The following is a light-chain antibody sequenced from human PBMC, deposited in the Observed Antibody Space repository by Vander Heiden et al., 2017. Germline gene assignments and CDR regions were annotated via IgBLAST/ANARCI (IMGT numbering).Light chain of an antibody. CDR3: QQYYSTPWT. J-gene: IGKJ1*01. CDR1: QSVLYSSNNKNY. Sequence: DIVMTQSPASLAVSLGERATINCKSSQSVLYSSNNKNYLAWYQQKPGQPPKLLIYWASTRESGAPDRFSGSGSGTDFTLTISSLQAEDVAVYYCQQYYSTPWTFGQGTKVEIK. CDR2: WAS. V-gene: IGKV4-1*01.